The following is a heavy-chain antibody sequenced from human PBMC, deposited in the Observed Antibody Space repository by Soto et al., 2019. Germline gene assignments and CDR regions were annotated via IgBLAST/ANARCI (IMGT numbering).Heavy chain of an antibody. Sequence: SETLALTCAVSGYSISSGFYWGWIRQPPGKGLEWIGIMFHSGSTYYNPSLQSRVTISVDTSKNQVSLKLTSVTVADTAVYFCANQRSREGYNFIEYWGQGIQVTVSS. CDR1: GYSISSGFY. V-gene: IGHV4-38-2*01. CDR2: MFHSGST. CDR3: ANQRSREGYNFIEY. D-gene: IGHD5-12*01. J-gene: IGHJ4*02.